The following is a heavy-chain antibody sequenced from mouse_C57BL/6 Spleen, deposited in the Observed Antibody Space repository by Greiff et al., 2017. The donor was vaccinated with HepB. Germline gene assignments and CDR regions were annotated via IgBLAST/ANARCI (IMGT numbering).Heavy chain of an antibody. J-gene: IGHJ2*01. D-gene: IGHD1-1*01. CDR1: GFTFSSYG. Sequence: VQLKESGGDLVKPGGSLKLSCAASGFTFSSYGMSWVRQTPDKRLEWVATISSGGSYTYYPDSVKGRFTISRDNAKNTLYLQMSSLKSEDTAMYYCARPRGSSYLYYFDYWGQGTTLTVSS. V-gene: IGHV5-6*01. CDR2: ISSGGSYT. CDR3: ARPRGSSYLYYFDY.